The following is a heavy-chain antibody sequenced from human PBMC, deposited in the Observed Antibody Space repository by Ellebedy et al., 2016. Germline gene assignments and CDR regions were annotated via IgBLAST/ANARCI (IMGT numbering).Heavy chain of an antibody. CDR3: ARRDYGIDAFDI. CDR2: VNPNSGGT. CDR1: GYTFPGYY. Sequence: ASVKVSXKASGYTFPGYYIHWVRQAPGQGLEWMAWVNPNSGGTNYAQKFRSRVTMTTDTSISTAYMELSGLTSDDTAVYYCARRDYGIDAFDIWGQGTKVTVSS. D-gene: IGHD4-17*01. J-gene: IGHJ3*02. V-gene: IGHV1-2*02.